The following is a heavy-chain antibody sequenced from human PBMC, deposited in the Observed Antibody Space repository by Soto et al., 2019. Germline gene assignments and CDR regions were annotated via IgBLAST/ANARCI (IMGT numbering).Heavy chain of an antibody. CDR3: ARADYSNYGSFDY. CDR1: GYTFTSYG. CDR2: ISAYNGNT. V-gene: IGHV1-18*01. J-gene: IGHJ4*02. Sequence: ASVKVSCKASGYTFTSYGISWVRQAPGQGLEWMGWISAYNGNTNYAQKLQGRVTMTRDTSTSTVYMELSSLRSEDTAVYYCARADYSNYGSFDYWGQGTLVTVSS. D-gene: IGHD4-4*01.